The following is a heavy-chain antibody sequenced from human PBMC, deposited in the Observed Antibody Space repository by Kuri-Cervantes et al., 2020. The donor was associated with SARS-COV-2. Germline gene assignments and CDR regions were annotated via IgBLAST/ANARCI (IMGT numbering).Heavy chain of an antibody. V-gene: IGHV1-2*02. CDR3: ARSSLRSSWRPNKVYYYGMDV. D-gene: IGHD6-13*01. CDR2: INPNSGGT. CDR1: GFTFTGYY. Sequence: ASVKVSCKASGFTFTGYYMHWVRQAPGQGLEWMGWINPNSGGTNYAQKFQGRVTITADKSTSTAYMELSSLRSEDTAVYYCARSSLRSSWRPNKVYYYGMDVWGQGTTVTVSS. J-gene: IGHJ6*02.